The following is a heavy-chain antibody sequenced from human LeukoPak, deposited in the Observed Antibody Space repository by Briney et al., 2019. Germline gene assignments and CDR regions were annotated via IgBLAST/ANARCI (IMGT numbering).Heavy chain of an antibody. CDR1: GYSISSGYY. Sequence: SETLSLTCAVSGYSISSGYYWGWIRQPPGKGLEWIGSIYHSGSTYSNPSLKSRVTISVDTSKNQFSLNLTSVTAADTAVYYCARRAGSGRLTFDYWGQGTLVTVSS. D-gene: IGHD6-19*01. J-gene: IGHJ4*02. CDR2: IYHSGST. V-gene: IGHV4-38-2*01. CDR3: ARRAGSGRLTFDY.